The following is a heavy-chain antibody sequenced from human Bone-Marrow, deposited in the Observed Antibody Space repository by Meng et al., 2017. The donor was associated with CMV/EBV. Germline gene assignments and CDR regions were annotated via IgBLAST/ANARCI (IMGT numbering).Heavy chain of an antibody. CDR1: GFTFETYW. CDR2: INAEGTMI. J-gene: IGHJ6*02. D-gene: IGHD2-15*01. Sequence: GGSLRLSCGASGFTFETYWMHWVRQAPGKGLVWVSRINAEGTMITYADSVKGRFTISRDNAKRTLYLQMNSLRAEDTAVYYCARGLKFCSGGNCFWDYYYAMDVWGQGTTVTVSS. V-gene: IGHV3-74*03. CDR3: ARGLKFCSGGNCFWDYYYAMDV.